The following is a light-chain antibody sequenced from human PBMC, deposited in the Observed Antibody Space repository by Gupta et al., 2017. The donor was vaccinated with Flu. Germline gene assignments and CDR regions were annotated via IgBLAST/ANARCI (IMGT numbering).Light chain of an antibody. Sequence: QSALTQPAPVSGSPGQSITISCTGTSSDVGGYNSVSWYQHHPGKAPKLIIYDVNKWPSGVSDRFSGSKSGNTASLTISGLQADDEAEYYCTSYTSSTTLVFGIGTKVNVL. V-gene: IGLV2-14*01. J-gene: IGLJ1*01. CDR2: DVN. CDR1: SSDVGGYNS. CDR3: TSYTSSTTLV.